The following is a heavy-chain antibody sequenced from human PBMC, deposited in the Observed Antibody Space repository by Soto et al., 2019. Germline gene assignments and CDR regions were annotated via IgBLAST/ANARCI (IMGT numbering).Heavy chain of an antibody. D-gene: IGHD2-15*01. Sequence: PGGSLRLSCAASGFTFSTYWMTWVRQAPGKGLEWVANIKQDGSEKLYVGSVRGRFTISRDNAKNSMFLQMNSLRAEDTAVYYCARRSSGRLTTAWAPLDGWGQGTLVTVSS. CDR2: IKQDGSEK. J-gene: IGHJ4*02. CDR1: GFTFSTYW. CDR3: ARRSSGRLTTAWAPLDG. V-gene: IGHV3-7*03.